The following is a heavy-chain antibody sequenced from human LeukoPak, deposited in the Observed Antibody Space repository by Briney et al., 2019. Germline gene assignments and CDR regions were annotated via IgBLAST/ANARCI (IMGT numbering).Heavy chain of an antibody. CDR1: GFTFSNAW. J-gene: IGHJ6*02. V-gene: IGHV3-15*01. CDR2: IKSKTDGGTT. CDR3: TTDRPVDTAMVVYYYGMDV. Sequence: PGGSLRLSCAASGFTFSNAWMSWVRQDPGKGLEWVNRIKSKTDGGTTDYAAPVKGRFTISRDDSKNTLYLQMNSLKTEDTAVYYCTTDRPVDTAMVVYYYGMDVWGQGTTVTVSS. D-gene: IGHD5-18*01.